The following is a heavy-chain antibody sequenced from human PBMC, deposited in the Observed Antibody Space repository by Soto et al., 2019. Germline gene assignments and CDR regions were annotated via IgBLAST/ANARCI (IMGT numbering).Heavy chain of an antibody. D-gene: IGHD5-12*01. CDR3: ARAWQPTHYYYYYYMDV. CDR2: INAGNGNT. CDR1: GYTFTSYA. J-gene: IGHJ6*03. Sequence: ASVKVSCKASGYTFTSYAMHWVRQAPGQRLEWMGWINAGNGNTKYSQKFQGRVTITRDTSASTAYMELGGLRSEDTAVYYCARAWQPTHYYYYYYMDVWGKGTTVTVSS. V-gene: IGHV1-3*01.